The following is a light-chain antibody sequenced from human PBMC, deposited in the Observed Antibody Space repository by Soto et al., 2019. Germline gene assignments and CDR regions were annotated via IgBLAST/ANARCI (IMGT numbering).Light chain of an antibody. CDR3: QQYYDWPIT. Sequence: EIVMTHSQATLSVSPGEGATLSVRASQSVSSNLAWYQQKPGQAPRLLIYDASTRATGIPARFSGSGSGTEFTLTISSLQSKDFAVYYCQQYYDWPITFGQGTRLEIK. J-gene: IGKJ5*01. V-gene: IGKV3-15*01. CDR1: QSVSSN. CDR2: DAS.